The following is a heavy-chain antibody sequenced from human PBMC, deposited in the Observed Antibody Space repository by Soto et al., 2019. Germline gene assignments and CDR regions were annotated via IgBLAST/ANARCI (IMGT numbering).Heavy chain of an antibody. J-gene: IGHJ4*02. Sequence: EVQLLESGGGLVQPGGSLRLSCAAPGLTFRTYAMTWVRQAPGKGLGWVSIISGSGGSTYYPDSVKGRFTVSRDNSKNTLYVQMNSLRAEDTAVYYCAKWTCSGGSCYFDYWGQGTLVTVSS. CDR3: AKWTCSGGSCYFDY. CDR1: GLTFRTYA. V-gene: IGHV3-23*01. CDR2: ISGSGGST. D-gene: IGHD2-15*01.